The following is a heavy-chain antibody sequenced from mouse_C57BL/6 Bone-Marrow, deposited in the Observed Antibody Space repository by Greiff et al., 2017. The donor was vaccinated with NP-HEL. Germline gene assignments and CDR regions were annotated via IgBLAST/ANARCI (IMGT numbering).Heavy chain of an antibody. Sequence: DVKLVESGGGLVQPKGSLKLSCAASGFSFNTYAMNWVRQAPGKGLVWVARIRSKSNNYATYYADSVKDRFTISRDDSESMLYLQMNNLKTEDTAMYYCVRHYGSSYWGQGTLVTVSA. CDR3: VRHYGSSY. CDR2: IRSKSNNYAT. D-gene: IGHD1-1*01. V-gene: IGHV10-1*01. CDR1: GFSFNTYA. J-gene: IGHJ3*01.